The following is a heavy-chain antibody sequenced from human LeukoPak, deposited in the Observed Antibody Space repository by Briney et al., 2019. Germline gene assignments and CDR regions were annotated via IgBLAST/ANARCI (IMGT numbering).Heavy chain of an antibody. D-gene: IGHD3-22*01. CDR1: GFTFDDYG. CDR3: ARVRGTYYYDSSGYYLYYFDY. CDR2: INWNGGST. V-gene: IGHV3-20*04. Sequence: TGGSLRLSCAASGFTFDDYGMSRVRQAPGKGLEWVSGINWNGGSTGYADSVKGRFTISRDNAKNSLYLQMNSLRAEDTALYYCARVRGTYYYDSSGYYLYYFDYWGQGTLVTVSS. J-gene: IGHJ4*02.